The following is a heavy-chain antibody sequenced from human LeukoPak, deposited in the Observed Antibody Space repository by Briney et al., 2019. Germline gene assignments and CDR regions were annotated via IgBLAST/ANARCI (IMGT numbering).Heavy chain of an antibody. Sequence: PGGSLRLSCAASGFTFSSYSMNWVRQAPGKGLEWVSSISSSSSYIYYADSVKGRFTISRDNAKNSLYLQMNSLRAEDTAVYYCARANQQLVDIDYWGKGTLVPVSS. CDR2: ISSSSSYI. J-gene: IGHJ4*02. CDR1: GFTFSSYS. CDR3: ARANQQLVDIDY. V-gene: IGHV3-21*01. D-gene: IGHD6-13*01.